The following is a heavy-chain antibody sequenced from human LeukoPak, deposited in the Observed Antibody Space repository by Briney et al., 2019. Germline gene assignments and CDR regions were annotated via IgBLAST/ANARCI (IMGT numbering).Heavy chain of an antibody. CDR1: GFTFSSYE. Sequence: GGSLRLSCAASGFTFSSYEMNWVRQAPGKGLEWVSYISSSGSTIYYADSVKGRFTISRDNAKNSLYLQMNSLRAEDTAVYYCARDVRQWLIDYYYGMDVWGQGTTVTVSS. D-gene: IGHD6-19*01. CDR2: ISSSGSTI. CDR3: ARDVRQWLIDYYYGMDV. J-gene: IGHJ6*02. V-gene: IGHV3-48*03.